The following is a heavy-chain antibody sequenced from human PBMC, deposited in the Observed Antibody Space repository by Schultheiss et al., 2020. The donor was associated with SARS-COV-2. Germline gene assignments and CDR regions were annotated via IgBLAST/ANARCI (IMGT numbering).Heavy chain of an antibody. J-gene: IGHJ4*02. V-gene: IGHV2-5*02. D-gene: IGHD3-3*01. CDR2: IYWDDDK. CDR3: ARPRGYDFWSGYYTEYYFDY. Sequence: SGPTLVKPTQTLTLTCTFSGFSLSTSGVGVGWIRQPPGKALEWLALIYWDDDKRYSPSLKSRLTITKDTSKNQVVLTMTNMDPVDTAIYYCARPRGYDFWSGYYTEYYFDYWGQGTLVTVSS. CDR1: GFSLSTSGVG.